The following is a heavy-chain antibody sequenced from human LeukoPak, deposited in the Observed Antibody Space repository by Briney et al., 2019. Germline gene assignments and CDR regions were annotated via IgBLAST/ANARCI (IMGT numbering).Heavy chain of an antibody. D-gene: IGHD1-26*01. J-gene: IGHJ4*02. V-gene: IGHV3-30*02. CDR2: IWTDGYHT. CDR1: GFTFDDYW. Sequence: GGSLRLSCGASGFTFDDYWMSWVRQAPGKGLQWVAYIWTDGYHTYYADSVKGRSTITRDNSKNTLYLQMNSLRLEDMGVYYCAKPSGSGVDYWGRGTRVTVSS. CDR3: AKPSGSGVDY.